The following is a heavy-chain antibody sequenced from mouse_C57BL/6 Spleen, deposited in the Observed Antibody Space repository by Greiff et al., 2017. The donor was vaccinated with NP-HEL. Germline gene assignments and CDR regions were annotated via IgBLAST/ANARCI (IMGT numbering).Heavy chain of an antibody. CDR1: GYTFTDYN. V-gene: IGHV1-18*01. CDR3: ARYPYYYGSRGGYFDV. J-gene: IGHJ1*03. CDR2: INPNNGGT. Sequence: VQLQQSGPELVKPGASVKIPCKASGYTFTDYNMAWVKQSHGTSLEWIGDINPNNGGTIYNQKFKGKATLTVDKSSSTAYMELRSLTSEDTAVYYCARYPYYYGSRGGYFDVWGTGTTVTVSS. D-gene: IGHD1-1*01.